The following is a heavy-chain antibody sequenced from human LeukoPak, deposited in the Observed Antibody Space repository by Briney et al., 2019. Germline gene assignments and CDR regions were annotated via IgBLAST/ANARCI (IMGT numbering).Heavy chain of an antibody. V-gene: IGHV4-4*07. CDR1: GGSISSYY. D-gene: IGHD2-15*01. CDR2: FYTSGST. Sequence: SETLSLTCTVSGGSISSYYWSWIRQPPGKGLEWIGRFYTSGSTIYNPSLKSRVTMSVDTSKNQFSLKLTSVTAADTAVYYCARQGYCGGTTCYSSWFDPWGQGTLVTVSS. J-gene: IGHJ5*02. CDR3: ARQGYCGGTTCYSSWFDP.